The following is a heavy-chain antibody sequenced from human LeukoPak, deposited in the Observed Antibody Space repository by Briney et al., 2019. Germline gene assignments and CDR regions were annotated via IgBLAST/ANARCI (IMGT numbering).Heavy chain of an antibody. CDR2: IRYDGSNK. D-gene: IGHD6-6*01. CDR3: AKDRIAARWGFDY. J-gene: IGHJ4*02. Sequence: PGGSLRLSCVASGFTFSSYGMHWVRQAPGKGLEWVAFIRYDGSNKYYADSVKGRFTISRDNSKNTLYLQMNSLRAEDTAVYYCAKDRIAARWGFDYWGQGTLVTVSS. V-gene: IGHV3-30*02. CDR1: GFTFSSYG.